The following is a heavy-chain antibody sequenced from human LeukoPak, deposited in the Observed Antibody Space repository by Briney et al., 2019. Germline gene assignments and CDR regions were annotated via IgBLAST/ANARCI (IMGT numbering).Heavy chain of an antibody. D-gene: IGHD1-26*01. Sequence: GRSLRLSCAASGFTFSSYGMHWVRQAPGKGLEWVAVISYDGSNKYYADSVKGRFTISRDNSKNTLYLQMNSLRAEDTAVYYCAKAAEWELLHSDYWGQGTLVTVSS. CDR3: AKAAEWELLHSDY. CDR1: GFTFSSYG. J-gene: IGHJ4*02. CDR2: ISYDGSNK. V-gene: IGHV3-30*18.